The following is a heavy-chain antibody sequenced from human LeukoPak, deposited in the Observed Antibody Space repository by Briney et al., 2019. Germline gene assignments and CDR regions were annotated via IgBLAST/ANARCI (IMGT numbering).Heavy chain of an antibody. V-gene: IGHV3-7*01. D-gene: IGHD3-22*01. CDR1: GFTFSSYW. CDR3: ARDLPPSGYYWDY. CDR2: IKQDGSEK. Sequence: GGSLRLSCAASGFTFSSYWMSWVRQAPGKGLEWVANIKQDGSEKYYVDSVKGRFTISRDNAKNSLYLQMNSLRAEDTAVYYCARDLPPSGYYWDYWGQGTLVTVSS. J-gene: IGHJ4*02.